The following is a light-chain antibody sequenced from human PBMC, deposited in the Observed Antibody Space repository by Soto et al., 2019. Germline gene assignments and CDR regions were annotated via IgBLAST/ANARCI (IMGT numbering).Light chain of an antibody. CDR2: DAS. CDR3: QQYNTHSGT. V-gene: IGKV1-5*01. CDR1: QTVNAW. Sequence: QMTQSPSTLSASLVDMVTITCRASQTVNAWLAWYQHKPAKAPKPLIYDASILESGVPARFSGSGSGTEFILTISSLQPDDVGTYYCQQYNTHSGTFGQGTTGDI. J-gene: IGKJ1*01.